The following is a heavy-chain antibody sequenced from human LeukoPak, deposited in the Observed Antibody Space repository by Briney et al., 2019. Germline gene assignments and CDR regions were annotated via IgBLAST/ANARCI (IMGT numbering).Heavy chain of an antibody. CDR1: GGSISSYC. CDR2: IYYSGST. CDR3: AREGSGSYYIDY. J-gene: IGHJ4*02. V-gene: IGHV4-59*01. Sequence: SETLSLTCTVSGGSISSYCWSWIRQPPGKGLEWIGYIYYSGSTNYNPSLKSRVTISVDTSKNQFSLKLSSVTAADTAVYYCAREGSGSYYIDYWGQGTLVTVSS. D-gene: IGHD3-10*01.